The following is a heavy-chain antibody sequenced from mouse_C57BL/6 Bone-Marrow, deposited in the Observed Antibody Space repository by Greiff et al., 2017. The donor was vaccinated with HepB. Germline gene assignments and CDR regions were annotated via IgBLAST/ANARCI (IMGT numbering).Heavy chain of an antibody. CDR1: GYTFTSYW. CDR3: ARLYDPSMDY. Sequence: QVQLQQPGAELVRPGSSVKLSCKASGYTFTSYWMDWVKQRPGQGLEWIGNIYPSDSETHYNQKFKDKATLTVDKSSSTAYMQLSSLTSEDSAVYYCARLYDPSMDYWGQGTSVTVSS. J-gene: IGHJ4*01. CDR2: IYPSDSET. D-gene: IGHD2-3*01. V-gene: IGHV1-61*01.